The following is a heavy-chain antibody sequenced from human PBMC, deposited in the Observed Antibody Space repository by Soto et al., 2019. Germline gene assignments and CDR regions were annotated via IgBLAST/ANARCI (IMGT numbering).Heavy chain of an antibody. CDR1: GYSFTSHA. V-gene: IGHV1-3*01. J-gene: IGHJ4*02. D-gene: IGHD2-15*01. CDR2: INAGNGNT. Sequence: QVQLVQSGAEVKKPGASVKVSCKASGYSFTSHAMHWVRQAPGQRLEWMGWINAGNGNTKYSQKFQGRVTITRDTSASTAYRELSSRRSEDTAVYYCLGYCSGGSCYSRGYWGQGTLVTVSS. CDR3: LGYCSGGSCYSRGY.